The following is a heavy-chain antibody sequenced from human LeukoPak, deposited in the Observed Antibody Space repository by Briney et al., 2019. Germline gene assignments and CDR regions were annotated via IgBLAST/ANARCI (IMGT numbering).Heavy chain of an antibody. CDR3: AKGDARIPLPYYMDV. D-gene: IGHD2-15*01. Sequence: GGSLRLSCAASGFTFSSYAMSWVRQAPGKGLEWVSAISGSGGSTYYADFVKGRFTISRDNSKNTLYLQMNSLRAEDTAVYYCAKGDARIPLPYYMDVWGKGTTVTVSS. J-gene: IGHJ6*03. CDR2: ISGSGGST. V-gene: IGHV3-23*01. CDR1: GFTFSSYA.